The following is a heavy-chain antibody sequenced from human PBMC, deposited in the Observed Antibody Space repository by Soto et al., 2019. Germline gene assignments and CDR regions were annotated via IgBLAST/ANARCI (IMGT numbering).Heavy chain of an antibody. J-gene: IGHJ4*02. CDR3: AKAPYSSSPEFDY. CDR1: GFIFNNYA. CDR2: ISANGGGT. V-gene: IGHV3-23*01. D-gene: IGHD6-6*01. Sequence: PGGSLRLSCAASGFIFNNYAMTWVRQGPGKGLEWVSAISANGGGTYYTDSVKGRFTISRDNSKNMLYLQMNSLRAEDTAIYYCAKAPYSSSPEFDYWGRGPLVTVSS.